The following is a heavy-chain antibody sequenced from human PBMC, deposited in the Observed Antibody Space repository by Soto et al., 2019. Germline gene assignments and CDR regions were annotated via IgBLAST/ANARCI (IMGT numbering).Heavy chain of an antibody. Sequence: SETLSLTCSVSGGSIRSPNYYWAWSRQPPGKGLECIGSVFYTGSTYYNPSLKSRLTITVDTSRNHFSLKLTSVTAADTAVYYCARNDGGTFDSWGQGTLVTVSS. CDR3: ARNDGGTFDS. V-gene: IGHV4-39*02. CDR2: VFYTGST. J-gene: IGHJ4*02. D-gene: IGHD4-17*01. CDR1: GGSIRSPNYY.